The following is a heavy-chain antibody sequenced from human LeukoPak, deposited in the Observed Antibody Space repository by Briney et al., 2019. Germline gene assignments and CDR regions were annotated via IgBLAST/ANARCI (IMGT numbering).Heavy chain of an antibody. Sequence: ASVKVSCKASGYTFTSYGISWVRQAPGQGLEWMGWISAYNGNTNYAQKLQDRVTMTTDTSTGTAYMELRGLRSDDTAVYYRARESYNDYGDYVRAFDIWGQGTMVTVSS. CDR2: ISAYNGNT. J-gene: IGHJ3*02. V-gene: IGHV1-18*01. CDR3: ARESYNDYGDYVRAFDI. D-gene: IGHD4-17*01. CDR1: GYTFTSYG.